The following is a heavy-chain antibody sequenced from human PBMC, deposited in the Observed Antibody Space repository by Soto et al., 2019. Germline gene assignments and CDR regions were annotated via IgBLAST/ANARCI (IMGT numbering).Heavy chain of an antibody. CDR1: GGTFSRYS. D-gene: IGHD2-2*01. J-gene: IGHJ6*02. CDR3: AREDRDRETGLVPAAIDGMDV. CDR2: IIPIFGIP. Sequence: QVQLVQSGAEVKKPGSSVKVSCKASGGTFSRYSITWVRQAAGHGLEWIGRIIPIFGIPTYAQKFQGRVTITADESTSTAYMELSSVRSDDTAVYYCAREDRDRETGLVPAAIDGMDVWGQGTTATVSS. V-gene: IGHV1-69*08.